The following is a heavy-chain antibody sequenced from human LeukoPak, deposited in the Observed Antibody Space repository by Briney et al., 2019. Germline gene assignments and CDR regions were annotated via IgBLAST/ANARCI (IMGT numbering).Heavy chain of an antibody. CDR3: AKGSLIAASGTLFDF. D-gene: IGHD6-13*01. Sequence: GGSLRLSCAASGFTFDDYSMHWVRQSPGKALKCPQGLGWNGDIIDYADSVKGRFTISRDNAKNSLYLQMDSLKTEDTALYYCAKGSLIAASGTLFDFWGQGTRVTVSS. J-gene: IGHJ4*02. CDR2: LGWNGDII. CDR1: GFTFDDYS. V-gene: IGHV3-9*01.